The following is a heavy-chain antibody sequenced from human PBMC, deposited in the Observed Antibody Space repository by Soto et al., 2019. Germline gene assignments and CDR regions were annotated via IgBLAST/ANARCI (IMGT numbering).Heavy chain of an antibody. CDR3: TTDAYYYDSSGYWGFDY. CDR1: GFTFSNAW. Sequence: PGGSLRLSCAASGFTFSNAWMNWVRQAPGKGLKWVGRIKSKTDGGTTDYAAPVKGRFTISRDDSKNTLYLQMNSLKTEDTAVYYCTTDAYYYDSSGYWGFDYWGQGTLVTVSS. D-gene: IGHD3-22*01. V-gene: IGHV3-15*07. CDR2: IKSKTDGGTT. J-gene: IGHJ4*02.